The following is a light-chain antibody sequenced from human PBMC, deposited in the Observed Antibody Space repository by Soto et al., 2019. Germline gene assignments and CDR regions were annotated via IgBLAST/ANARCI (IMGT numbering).Light chain of an antibody. Sequence: QSVLTQPPSLSGAPGQRVTISCTGRSSNIGAGYDVHWYQQLPGTAPKLLIYCDSNRPSGVPDRFSVSKSGTSASLAITGLQAEDEADYYCQSYDSSLSVVFGGGTQLTV. CDR3: QSYDSSLSVV. CDR2: CDS. V-gene: IGLV1-40*01. J-gene: IGLJ2*01. CDR1: SSNIGAGYD.